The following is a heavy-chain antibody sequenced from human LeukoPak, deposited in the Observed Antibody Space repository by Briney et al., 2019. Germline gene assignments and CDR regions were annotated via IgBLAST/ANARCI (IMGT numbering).Heavy chain of an antibody. CDR1: GYTFTSYY. Sequence: ASVKVSCKAAGYTFTSYYMHWLRQAPGQGLEWMGIINPSGGSPTYAQNFQGRVTMTRDTSTSTVYMDLRSLRSEDTAVYYCARVSVAATYFRAFDIWGQGTLATVSS. V-gene: IGHV1-46*01. CDR2: INPSGGSP. CDR3: ARVSVAATYFRAFDI. D-gene: IGHD1-26*01. J-gene: IGHJ3*02.